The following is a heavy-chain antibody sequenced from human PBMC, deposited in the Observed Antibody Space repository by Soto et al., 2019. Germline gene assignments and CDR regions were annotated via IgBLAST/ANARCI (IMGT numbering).Heavy chain of an antibody. J-gene: IGHJ4*02. CDR1: GFTFSSYA. V-gene: IGHV3-23*01. CDR3: AKDRNDYGDYYFDY. CDR2: ISGSGGST. D-gene: IGHD4-17*01. Sequence: GGSLRLSCAASGFTFSSYAMSWVRQAPGKGLEWVSAISGSGGSTYYADSVKGRFTISRDNSKNTLYLQMNSLRAEDTAVYSCAKDRNDYGDYYFDYWGQGTLVTVSS.